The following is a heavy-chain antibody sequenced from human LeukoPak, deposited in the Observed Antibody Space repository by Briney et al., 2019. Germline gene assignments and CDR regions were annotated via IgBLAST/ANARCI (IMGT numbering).Heavy chain of an antibody. Sequence: GGSLRLSCAASGFTFSSYWMNWARQAPGKGLEWVASINHNGNVNYYVDSVKGRFTISRDNAKNSLYLQMSNLRAEDTAVYYCARGPLIAAAGTWWGQGTLVTVSS. CDR1: GFTFSSYW. J-gene: IGHJ4*02. CDR2: INHNGNVN. CDR3: ARGPLIAAAGTW. D-gene: IGHD6-13*01. V-gene: IGHV3-7*03.